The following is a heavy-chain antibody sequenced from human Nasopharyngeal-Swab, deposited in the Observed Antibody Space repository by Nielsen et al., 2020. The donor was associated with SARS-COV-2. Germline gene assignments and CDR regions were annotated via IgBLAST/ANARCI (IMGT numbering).Heavy chain of an antibody. CDR1: GYTFTSNV. CDR2: ISTKTGAP. D-gene: IGHD1-1*01. J-gene: IGHJ4*02. CDR3: ARENQEYANIWIDY. V-gene: IGHV7-4-1*02. Sequence: ASVKVSCKASGYTFTSNVLNWVRQAPGQGPEYIGWISTKTGAPTYAQAFTGRFVISLDTSVSTTYLQISSLKADDTDVYYCARENQEYANIWIDYWGQGTQVTVSS.